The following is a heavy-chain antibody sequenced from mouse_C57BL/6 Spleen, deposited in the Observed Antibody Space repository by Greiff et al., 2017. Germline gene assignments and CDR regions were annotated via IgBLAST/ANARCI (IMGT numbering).Heavy chain of an antibody. V-gene: IGHV1-82*01. CDR1: GYAFSSSW. D-gene: IGHD1-1*01. CDR3: ARRGYGSRPLYAMDY. J-gene: IGHJ4*01. CDR2: IYPGDGDT. Sequence: VKLVESGPELVKPGASVKISCKASGYAFSSSWMNWVKQRPGKGLEWIGRIYPGDGDTNYNGKFKGKATLTADKSSSTAYMQLSSLTSEDSAVYFCARRGYGSRPLYAMDYWGQGTSVTVSS.